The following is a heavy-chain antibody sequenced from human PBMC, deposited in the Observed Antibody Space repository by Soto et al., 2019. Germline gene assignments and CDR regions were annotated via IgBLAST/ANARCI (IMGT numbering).Heavy chain of an antibody. J-gene: IGHJ6*02. V-gene: IGHV4-59*01. CDR3: ANPMAG. CDR2: IYYIGGT. D-gene: IGHD3-10*01. CDR1: GGSSSGYS. Sequence: SQTLSHTCTVSGGSSSGYSWSWIRQPPGKGLEWIGYIYYIGGTNYNPSLKSRVTISLDTSKNQFSLNLSSVTAADTAVYYCANPMAGWGHGTTVTVSS.